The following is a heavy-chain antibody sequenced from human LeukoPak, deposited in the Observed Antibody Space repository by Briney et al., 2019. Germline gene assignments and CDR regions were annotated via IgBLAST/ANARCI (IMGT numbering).Heavy chain of an antibody. V-gene: IGHV4-30-4*01. J-gene: IGHJ5*02. D-gene: IGHD2-2*01. Sequence: SETLSLTCTVSGGSISSGDYYWSWIRQPPGKGLEWIGYIYYSGSTYYNPSLKSRVTISVDTSKNQFSLKLSSVTAADTAVYYCARDPTACSSTSCYGLGGFDPWGQGTLVTVSS. CDR2: IYYSGST. CDR3: ARDPTACSSTSCYGLGGFDP. CDR1: GGSISSGDYY.